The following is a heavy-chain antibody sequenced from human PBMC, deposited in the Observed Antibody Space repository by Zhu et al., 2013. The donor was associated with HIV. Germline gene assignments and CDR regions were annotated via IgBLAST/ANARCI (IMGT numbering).Heavy chain of an antibody. CDR1: GYTFTSYY. CDR2: INPLTGGT. J-gene: IGHJ6*02. CDR3: TRTTAVTMFAMIVGHYYYAMDI. Sequence: QVQLVQSGAAVRKPGASVQLACTTSGYTFTSYYLHWVRQVPGHRFEWIGEINPLTGGTTLAQAFKERVVILTSDTSAHTVYLDLRSLSLDDTAVYYCTRTTAVTMFAMIVGHYYYAMDIVGPGD. V-gene: IGHV1-46*01. D-gene: IGHD3-3*01.